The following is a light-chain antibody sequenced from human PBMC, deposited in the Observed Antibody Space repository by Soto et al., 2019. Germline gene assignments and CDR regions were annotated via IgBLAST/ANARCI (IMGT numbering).Light chain of an antibody. J-gene: IGLJ1*01. V-gene: IGLV2-14*03. CDR3: SSYTTSNTRQIV. CDR2: DVS. Sequence: QSALTQPASVSGCPGQSITISCTGTSSDVGCYNYVSWYQHHPGKAPKLMIFDVSNRPSGVSNRFSGSKSGNTASLTISGLQPEDEADYYCSSYTTSNTRQIVFGTGTNVTVL. CDR1: SSDVGCYNY.